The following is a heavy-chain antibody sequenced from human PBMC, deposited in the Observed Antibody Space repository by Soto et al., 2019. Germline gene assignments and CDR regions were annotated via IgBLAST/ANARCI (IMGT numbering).Heavy chain of an antibody. V-gene: IGHV3-30-3*01. CDR1: GFTFSSYA. CDR2: ISYDGSNK. Sequence: QVQLVESGGGVVQPGRSLRLSCAASGFTFSSYAMHWVRQAPGKGLEWVAVISYDGSNKYYADSVKGRFTISRDNSKNTLYLQMNSLRAEDTAVYYCARDQPIAVAPEYAFDIWGQGTMVTVSS. J-gene: IGHJ3*02. D-gene: IGHD6-19*01. CDR3: ARDQPIAVAPEYAFDI.